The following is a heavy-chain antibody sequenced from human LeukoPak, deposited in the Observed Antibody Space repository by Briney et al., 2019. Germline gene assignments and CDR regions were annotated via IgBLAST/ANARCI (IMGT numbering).Heavy chain of an antibody. Sequence: SETLSLTCAVYGGSFSGYYWSWIRQPPGKGLEWIGEINHSGSTNYNPSLKSRVTISVDTSKNQFSLKLSSVTAADTAVYYCARGRDFWSGYLCYFDYWGQGTLVTVSS. CDR2: INHSGST. V-gene: IGHV4-34*01. J-gene: IGHJ4*02. CDR3: ARGRDFWSGYLCYFDY. D-gene: IGHD3-3*01. CDR1: GGSFSGYY.